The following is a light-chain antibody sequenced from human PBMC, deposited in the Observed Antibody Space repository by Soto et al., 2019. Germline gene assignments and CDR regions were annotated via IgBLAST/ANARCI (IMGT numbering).Light chain of an antibody. CDR1: SGHSSYA. CDR3: QTWGSGTVV. Sequence: QSVLTQSPSASASLGDSVKLTCTLSSGHSSYAIAWHQQQPEKGPRYLMKLNSDGSHSKGDGIPDRFSGSSSGAERYLTISGLQSEDEADYYCQTWGSGTVVFGGGTKLTVL. J-gene: IGLJ2*01. CDR2: LNSDGSH. V-gene: IGLV4-69*01.